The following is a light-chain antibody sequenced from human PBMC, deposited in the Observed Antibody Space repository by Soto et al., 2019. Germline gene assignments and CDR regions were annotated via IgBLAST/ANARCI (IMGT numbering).Light chain of an antibody. CDR1: QSVSNNY. CDR2: DAS. V-gene: IGKV3-11*01. CDR3: QQRSHWPPWT. J-gene: IGKJ1*01. Sequence: QSVSNNYLAWYKQKTXQAPMLLIYDASNXATGIPSRFSGSGSGKDFTLTISSLEPEDFAVYYCQQRSHWPPWTFGQGTKVDIK.